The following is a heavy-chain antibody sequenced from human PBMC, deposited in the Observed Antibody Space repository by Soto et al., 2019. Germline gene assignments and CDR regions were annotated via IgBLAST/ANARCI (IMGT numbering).Heavy chain of an antibody. CDR2: IYTSGST. V-gene: IGHV4-4*07. D-gene: IGHD2-15*01. CDR3: ARDRVVVVAATLFYYYSGMDV. CDR1: GGSISSYY. J-gene: IGHJ6*02. Sequence: PSETLSLTCTVSGGSISSYYWSWIRQPAGKGLEWIGRIYTSGSTNYNPSIKSRVTMSVDTSKNQFTLKLSSVTAADTAVYYCARDRVVVVAATLFYYYSGMDVWGQGTTVTVSS.